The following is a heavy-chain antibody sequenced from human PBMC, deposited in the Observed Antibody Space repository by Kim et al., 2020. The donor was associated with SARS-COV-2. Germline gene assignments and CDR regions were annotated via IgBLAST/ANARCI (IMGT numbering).Heavy chain of an antibody. CDR2: IIPVLDRA. D-gene: IGHD3-3*01. V-gene: IGHV1-69*04. Sequence: SVKVSCKASGGTFTSYGINWLRQAPGQGLVWMGRIIPVLDRATYAQNFQDRLTINADRSTRTTYMELSSLRSGDTAVYFCAKEDFWIGYSENNPLDHWG. J-gene: IGHJ4*01. CDR1: GGTFTSYG. CDR3: AKEDFWIGYSENNPLDH.